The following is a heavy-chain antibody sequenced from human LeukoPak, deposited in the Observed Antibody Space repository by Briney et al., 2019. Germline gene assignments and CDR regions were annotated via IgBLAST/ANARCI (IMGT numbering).Heavy chain of an antibody. J-gene: IGHJ4*02. CDR1: GFTFSSYA. D-gene: IGHD3-16*01. Sequence: PGGSLRLSCAASGFTFSSYAMSWVRQAPGKGLEWVTAISGSGGSTYYADSVKGRFTISRDNSKNTLYLQMNSLRAEDTAVYYCAKDWGDLSFYFDYWGQGTLVTVSS. CDR3: AKDWGDLSFYFDY. CDR2: ISGSGGST. V-gene: IGHV3-23*01.